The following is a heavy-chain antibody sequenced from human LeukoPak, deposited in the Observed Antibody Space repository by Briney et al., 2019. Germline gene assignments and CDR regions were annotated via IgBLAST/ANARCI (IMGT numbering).Heavy chain of an antibody. CDR1: GGSISRYY. J-gene: IGHJ4*02. CDR3: ARRGYYGDYFDY. Sequence: ASETLSLTCTVSGGSISRYYWSWIRQPPGKGLEWIGYIYYSGSTNYNPSLKSRVTISVDTSKNQFSLKLSSVTAADTAVYYCARRGYYGDYFDYWGQGTLVTVSS. D-gene: IGHD4-17*01. V-gene: IGHV4-59*01. CDR2: IYYSGST.